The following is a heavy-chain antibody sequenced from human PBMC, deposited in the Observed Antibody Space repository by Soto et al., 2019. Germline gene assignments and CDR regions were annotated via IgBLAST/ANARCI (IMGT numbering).Heavy chain of an antibody. CDR3: ARVGMMRGSDGDYTQGVDY. J-gene: IGHJ4*02. CDR1: GGTFSSYA. CDR2: IIPIFGTA. D-gene: IGHD4-17*01. V-gene: IGHV1-69*05. Sequence: GASVKFSCKASGGTFSSYAISWVRQAPGQGLEWMGGIIPIFGTANYAQKFQGRVTITTDESTSTAYMELSSLRSEDTAVYYCARVGMMRGSDGDYTQGVDYWGQGTLVTV.